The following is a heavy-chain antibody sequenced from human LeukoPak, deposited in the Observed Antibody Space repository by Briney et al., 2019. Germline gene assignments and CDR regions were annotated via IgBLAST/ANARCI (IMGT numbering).Heavy chain of an antibody. V-gene: IGHV1-69*05. Sequence: ASVKVSCKASGGTFSSYAISWVRQAPGQGLEWMGGIIPIFGTANYAQKFQGRVTMTTDTSTSTAYMELRSLRSDDTAVYYCARDAATGGPFDYWGQGTLVTVSS. CDR1: GGTFSSYA. J-gene: IGHJ4*02. CDR3: ARDAATGGPFDY. CDR2: IIPIFGTA. D-gene: IGHD6-25*01.